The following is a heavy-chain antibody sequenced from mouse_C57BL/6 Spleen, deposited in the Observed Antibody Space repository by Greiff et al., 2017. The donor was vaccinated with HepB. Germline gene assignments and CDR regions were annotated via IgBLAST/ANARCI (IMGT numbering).Heavy chain of an antibody. CDR3: ASPTVVPYWYFDV. CDR1: GYTFTSYW. V-gene: IGHV1-72*01. J-gene: IGHJ1*03. CDR2: IDPNSGGT. Sequence: VKLQESGAELVKPGASVKLSCKASGYTFTSYWMHWVKQRPGRGLEWIGRIDPNSGGTKYNEKFKSKATLTVDKPSSTAYMQLSSLTSEDSAVYYCASPTVVPYWYFDVWGTGTTVTVSS. D-gene: IGHD1-1*01.